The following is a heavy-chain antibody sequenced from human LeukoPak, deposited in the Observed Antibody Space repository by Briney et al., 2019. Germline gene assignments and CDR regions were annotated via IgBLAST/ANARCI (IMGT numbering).Heavy chain of an antibody. CDR1: GYTFTGYY. V-gene: IGHV1-2*06. D-gene: IGHD3-22*01. J-gene: IGHJ4*02. CDR2: INPNSGGT. Sequence: ASVKVSCKASGYTFTGYYMHWVRQAPGQGLEWMGRINPNSGGTNHAQKFQGRVTMTRDTSISTAYMELSRLRSDDTAVYYCARKYYYDSSGYCFDYWGQGTLVTVSS. CDR3: ARKYYYDSSGYCFDY.